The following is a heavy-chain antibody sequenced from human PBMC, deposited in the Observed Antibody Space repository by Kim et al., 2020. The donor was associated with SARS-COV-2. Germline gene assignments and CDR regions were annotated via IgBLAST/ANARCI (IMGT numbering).Heavy chain of an antibody. Sequence: YDPSLKGRGSISEDTSKNQFSRKVRSVTAADTAVYYCARDLIGDGWFDPWGQGTLVTVSS. D-gene: IGHD7-27*01. J-gene: IGHJ5*02. V-gene: IGHV4-31*02. CDR3: ARDLIGDGWFDP.